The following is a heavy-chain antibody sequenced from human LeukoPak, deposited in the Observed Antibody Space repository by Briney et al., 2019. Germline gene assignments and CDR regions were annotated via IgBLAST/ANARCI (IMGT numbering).Heavy chain of an antibody. Sequence: ASVKVSCKASGYTFTNYDINWVRQATGQGLEWMGWMDTKSSNTGYAQKFQGRVTMTRDTSISTVYMELTSLRSEDTAVYYCARDQDIVVVVDAGRQRGMGGFDPWGQGTLVTVSS. J-gene: IGHJ5*02. CDR2: MDTKSSNT. CDR3: ARDQDIVVVVDAGRQRGMGGFDP. D-gene: IGHD2-15*01. CDR1: GYTFTNYD. V-gene: IGHV1-8*01.